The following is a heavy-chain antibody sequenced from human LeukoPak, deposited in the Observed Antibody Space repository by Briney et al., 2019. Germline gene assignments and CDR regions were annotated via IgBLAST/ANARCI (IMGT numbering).Heavy chain of an antibody. CDR2: VYTAGTT. CDR1: GDSVTRGNYY. D-gene: IGHD2-2*01. CDR3: ARHPIVVVPAALGGWFDP. V-gene: IGHV4-61*02. J-gene: IGHJ5*02. Sequence: SETLSLTCSVSGDSVTRGNYYWSWIRQPAGKGLEWIGRVYTAGTTYYIPSLKSRVTMSLDTAQNQFSLSLRSVTAADTAVYYCARHPIVVVPAALGGWFDPWGQGTLVTVSS.